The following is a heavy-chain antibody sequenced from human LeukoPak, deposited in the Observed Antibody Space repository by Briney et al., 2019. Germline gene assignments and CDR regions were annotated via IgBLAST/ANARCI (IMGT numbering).Heavy chain of an antibody. V-gene: IGHV4-30-4*01. CDR1: SIXXGDYY. J-gene: IGHJ5*02. CDR2: MYYSGST. D-gene: IGHD3-22*01. Sequence: SIXXGDYYWSWLRQPPGKGLEWIAYMYYSGSTYYNPSLKSRVTMSADTSKNQLSLKLSSVTAADTAVYYCARPYYYDSRIDPRGQGILVTVSA. CDR3: ARPYYYDSRIDP.